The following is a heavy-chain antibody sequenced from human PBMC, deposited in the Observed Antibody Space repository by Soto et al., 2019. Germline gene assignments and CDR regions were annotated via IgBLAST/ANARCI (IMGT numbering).Heavy chain of an antibody. D-gene: IGHD3-9*01. J-gene: IGHJ6*03. V-gene: IGHV4-59*01. Sequence: SETLSLTCTVSGGSISSYYWSWIRQPPGKGLEWIGYIYYSGSTNYNPSLKSRVTISVDTSKNQFSLKLSSVTAADTAVYYCARAVYDILTGYPRSYMGVWGKGTTVTVS. CDR3: ARAVYDILTGYPRSYMGV. CDR2: IYYSGST. CDR1: GGSISSYY.